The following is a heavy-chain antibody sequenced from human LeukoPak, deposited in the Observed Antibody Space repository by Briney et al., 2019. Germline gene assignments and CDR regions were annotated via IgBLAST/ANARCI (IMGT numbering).Heavy chain of an antibody. V-gene: IGHV4-34*01. J-gene: IGHJ4*02. Sequence: SETLSLTCAVYGGSFSGHYWSWIRQVPGKGLEWIGEIGHSGSTNYNPSLKSRVDISLDRSTTQFSLKVESVTDTGTGVYFCARGGDGHNHPFDYWGQGTQVTVSS. D-gene: IGHD1-1*01. CDR1: GGSFSGHY. CDR3: ARGGDGHNHPFDY. CDR2: IGHSGST.